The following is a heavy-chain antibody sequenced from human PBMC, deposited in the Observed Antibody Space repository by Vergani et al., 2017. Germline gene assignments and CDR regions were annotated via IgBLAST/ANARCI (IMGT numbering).Heavy chain of an antibody. Sequence: EVQLLESGGGSVQPGESLRLSCVASGFRFREHGMYWVRQAPGKGLEWVSGIRGHAHRTLYADSVKGRFINSRDDSKNTLYLQMSSLRVENTAIYYCAELYCDDGDSPFWGQGTRVTVSS. CDR1: GFRFREHG. CDR3: AELYCDDGDSPF. D-gene: IGHD2-21*02. CDR2: IRGHAHRT. V-gene: IGHV3-23*01. J-gene: IGHJ4*02.